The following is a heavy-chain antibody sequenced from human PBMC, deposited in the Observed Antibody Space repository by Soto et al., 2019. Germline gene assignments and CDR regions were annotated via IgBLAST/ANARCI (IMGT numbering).Heavy chain of an antibody. CDR3: ARDSSPYYDFWSGFYTYFDY. CDR2: INSDGSST. Sequence: GGSLRLSCAVSGFTFSSHWMHWVRQAPGKGLVWVSRINSDGSSTNYADSVKGRFTISRDNAKNTLYLQMNSPRADDTAVYYCARDSSPYYDFWSGFYTYFDYWGQGVQVTVSS. V-gene: IGHV3-74*01. CDR1: GFTFSSHW. D-gene: IGHD3-3*01. J-gene: IGHJ4*02.